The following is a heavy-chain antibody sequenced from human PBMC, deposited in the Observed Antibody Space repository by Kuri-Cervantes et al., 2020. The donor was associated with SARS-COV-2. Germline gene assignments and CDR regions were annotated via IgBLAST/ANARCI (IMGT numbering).Heavy chain of an antibody. CDR2: IYTSGST. CDR1: GGSISSYY. V-gene: IGHV4-4*07. D-gene: IGHD2-2*01. CDR3: ARAAGPAARTSWFDP. J-gene: IGHJ5*02. Sequence: SETLSLTCTVSGGSISSYYWSWIRQPAGKGLEWIERIYTSGSTNYNPSLKSRVTISVDTSKNQFSLKLSSVTAADTAVYYCARAAGPAARTSWFDPWGQGTLVTVSS.